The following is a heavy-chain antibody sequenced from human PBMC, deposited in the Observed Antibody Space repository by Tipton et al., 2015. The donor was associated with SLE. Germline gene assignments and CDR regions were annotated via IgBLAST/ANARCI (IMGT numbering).Heavy chain of an antibody. Sequence: SLRLSCAASGFTFSSYAMSWVRQAPGKGLEWVSAISGSGGSTYYAGSVKGRFTISRDNAKNSLYLQMNSLRAEDTAVYYCARGGTRYYDSSGYYPGYWGQGTLVTVSS. J-gene: IGHJ4*02. CDR2: ISGSGGST. CDR3: ARGGTRYYDSSGYYPGY. CDR1: GFTFSSYA. V-gene: IGHV3-23*01. D-gene: IGHD3-22*01.